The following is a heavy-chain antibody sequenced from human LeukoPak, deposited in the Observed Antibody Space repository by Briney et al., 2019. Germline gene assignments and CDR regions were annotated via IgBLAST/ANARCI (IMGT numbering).Heavy chain of an antibody. CDR3: ARVLGRQIAVAGDAY. CDR2: ISTYNGNT. CDR1: GYTFTDYG. Sequence: ASVKVSCKASGYTFTDYGVHWVRQAPGQGLEGRGWISTYNGNTHYVQNLQDRVAMTTDAYTRTAFMELRSLRSDDTAVYYCARVLGRQIAVAGDAYWGQGTLVTVSS. D-gene: IGHD6-19*01. V-gene: IGHV1-18*01. J-gene: IGHJ4*02.